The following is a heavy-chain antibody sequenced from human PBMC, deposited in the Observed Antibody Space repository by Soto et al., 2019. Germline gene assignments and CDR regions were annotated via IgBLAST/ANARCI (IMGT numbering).Heavy chain of an antibody. V-gene: IGHV3-23*01. CDR3: AVCPLVVVVAASDY. Sequence: GGSLRLSCAASGFTFSSYAMSWVRQAPGKGLEWVSAISGSGGSTYYADSVKGRFTISRDNSKNTLYLQMNSLRAEDTAVYYCAVCPLVVVVAASDYWGQGTLVTVSS. D-gene: IGHD2-15*01. CDR2: ISGSGGST. CDR1: GFTFSSYA. J-gene: IGHJ4*02.